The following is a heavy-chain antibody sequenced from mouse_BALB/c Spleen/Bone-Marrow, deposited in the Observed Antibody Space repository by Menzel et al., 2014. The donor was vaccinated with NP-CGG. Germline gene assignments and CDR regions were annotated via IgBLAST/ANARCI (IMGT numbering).Heavy chain of an antibody. V-gene: IGHV1S56*01. Sequence: VQLQQSGPELVKPGTSVRISCKPSGYTFTRYYIHWVKQRPGQGLEWIGWIYPGNVDTKYNEKFKGKATLTADKSSSTAYMQLSSLTSEDSAVYFCARETRYGNYVDYFDYWGQGTTLTVSS. CDR2: IYPGNVDT. J-gene: IGHJ2*01. CDR1: GYTFTRYY. D-gene: IGHD2-10*02. CDR3: ARETRYGNYVDYFDY.